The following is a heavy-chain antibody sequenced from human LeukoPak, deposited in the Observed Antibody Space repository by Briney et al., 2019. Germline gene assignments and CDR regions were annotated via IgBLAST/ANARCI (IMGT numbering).Heavy chain of an antibody. V-gene: IGHV4-31*03. CDR1: GGAISNDGYF. Sequence: SETLSLTCTVSGGAISNDGYFWSWIRQRPGKGLEWIGYIHYSGRTFYNPSLNSSVTISVDAAQNLVSLKLNSVTAADTAVYFCARDAIEFSGWFDPWGQGTLVTVSS. CDR3: ARDAIEFSGWFDP. J-gene: IGHJ5*02. CDR2: IHYSGRT. D-gene: IGHD3-10*01.